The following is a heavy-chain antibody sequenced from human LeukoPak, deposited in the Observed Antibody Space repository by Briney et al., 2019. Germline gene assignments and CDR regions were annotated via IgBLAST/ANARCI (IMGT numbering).Heavy chain of an antibody. D-gene: IGHD3-10*01. J-gene: IGHJ4*02. Sequence: ASVKVSCNASGYTFTSYGISWVRQAPGQGLEWMGWISAYNGNTNYPQKLQGRVTMTTDTSTSTAYMELRSLRSDDTAVYYCARAKLWFGELLSYVFDYWGQGTLVTVSS. CDR1: GYTFTSYG. CDR2: ISAYNGNT. V-gene: IGHV1-18*01. CDR3: ARAKLWFGELLSYVFDY.